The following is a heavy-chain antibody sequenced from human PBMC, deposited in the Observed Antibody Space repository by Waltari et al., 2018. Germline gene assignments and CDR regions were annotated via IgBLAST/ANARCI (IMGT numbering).Heavy chain of an antibody. CDR1: GLTFSNYG. V-gene: IGHV3-33*01. Sequence: QVQLVAPGRGVVQPGTSLRLSCLAYGLTFSNYGMHWVRQAPGKGLEWVAVIWYDETNEYYADSVKGRFTISRDNSKNTLYLQMNSLRAEDTAVYYCARDGDMWGQGTMVTVSS. J-gene: IGHJ3*02. CDR3: ARDGDM. CDR2: IWYDETNE.